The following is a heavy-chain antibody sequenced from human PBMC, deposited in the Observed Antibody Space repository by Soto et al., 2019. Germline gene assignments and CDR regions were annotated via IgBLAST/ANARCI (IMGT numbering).Heavy chain of an antibody. CDR2: IYSSGST. V-gene: IGHV4-59*08. CDR3: ARRSSTAGAFDI. J-gene: IGHJ3*02. D-gene: IGHD2-2*01. CDR1: GGSISPYS. Sequence: SETLSLTCTVSGGSISPYSWNWIRQPPWKGLEWIGYIYSSGSTSYNPSLKSRLSISVDTSNNQFSLNLSSVTAADTAVYYCARRSSTAGAFDIWGQGTMVTVSS.